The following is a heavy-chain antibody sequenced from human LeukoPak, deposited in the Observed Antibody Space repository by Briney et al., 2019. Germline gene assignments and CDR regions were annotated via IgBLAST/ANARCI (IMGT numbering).Heavy chain of an antibody. V-gene: IGHV1-69*13. CDR3: ARRMVATSYFYGMDV. Sequence: SVKVSCKASGGTFTTYGISWVRQAPGQGLEWMGGIIPIFGTANYAQKFQGRVTITADESTSTAYMELSSLRSEDTAVYYCARRMVATSYFYGMDVWGQGTTVTVSS. CDR2: IIPIFGTA. CDR1: GGTFTTYG. J-gene: IGHJ6*02. D-gene: IGHD5-12*01.